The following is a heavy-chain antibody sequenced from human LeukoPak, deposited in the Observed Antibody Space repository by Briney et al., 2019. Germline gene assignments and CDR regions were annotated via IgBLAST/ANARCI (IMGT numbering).Heavy chain of an antibody. V-gene: IGHV3-23*01. J-gene: IGHJ4*01. D-gene: IGHD3-22*01. CDR1: GFTFRSYA. Sequence: GGSLRLSCVASGFTFRSYAMAWVRQAPGKGLERGLEWVASIIAGGDTFYADSVKGRFTISRDNSRNTLYLQMNRLRAEDTDIYYCASGSTPGSGYYFDSWGPGTLVTVSS. CDR3: ASGSTPGSGYYFDS. CDR2: IIAGGDT.